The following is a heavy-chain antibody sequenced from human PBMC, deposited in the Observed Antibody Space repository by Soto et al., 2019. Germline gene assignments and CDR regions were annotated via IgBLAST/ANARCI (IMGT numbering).Heavy chain of an antibody. CDR2: ISSSSSYI. Sequence: GSLRLSCAASGFTFSSYSMNWVRQAPGKGLEWVSSISSSSSYIYYADSVKGRFTISRDNAKNSLYLQMNSLRAEDTAVYYCASPWVGYSSGWYGFSNYYGMDVWGQGTTVTVSS. CDR1: GFTFSSYS. D-gene: IGHD6-19*01. J-gene: IGHJ6*02. V-gene: IGHV3-21*01. CDR3: ASPWVGYSSGWYGFSNYYGMDV.